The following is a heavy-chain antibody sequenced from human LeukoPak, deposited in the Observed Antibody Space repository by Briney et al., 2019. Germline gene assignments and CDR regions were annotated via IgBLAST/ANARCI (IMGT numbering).Heavy chain of an antibody. Sequence: QSGGSLRLSCAASGFTFSSYAMSWVRQAPGKGLEWVSAISGSGGSTYYADSVKDRFTISRDNSKNTLYLQMNSLRAEDTAVYYCAKDLMHSSSWWYYFDYWGQGTLVTVSS. CDR2: ISGSGGST. J-gene: IGHJ4*02. D-gene: IGHD6-13*01. CDR3: AKDLMHSSSWWYYFDY. CDR1: GFTFSSYA. V-gene: IGHV3-23*01.